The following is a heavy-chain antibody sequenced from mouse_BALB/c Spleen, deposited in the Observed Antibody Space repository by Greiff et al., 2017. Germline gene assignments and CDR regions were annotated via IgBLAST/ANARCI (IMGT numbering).Heavy chain of an antibody. CDR3: ARHYYGIYAMDY. J-gene: IGHJ4*01. Sequence: DVQLVESGGGLVKPGGSLKLSCAASGFAFSSYDMSWVRQTPEKRLEWVAYISSGGGSTYYPDTVKGRFTISRDNAKNTLYLQMSSLKSEDTAMYYCARHYYGIYAMDYWGQGTSVTVSS. V-gene: IGHV5-12-1*01. D-gene: IGHD1-2*01. CDR2: ISSGGGST. CDR1: GFAFSSYD.